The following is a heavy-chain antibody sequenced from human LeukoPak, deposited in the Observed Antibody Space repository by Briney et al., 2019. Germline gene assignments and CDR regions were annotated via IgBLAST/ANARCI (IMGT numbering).Heavy chain of an antibody. CDR1: GFTFSNAW. CDR2: IKSKTDGGTT. D-gene: IGHD1-26*01. CDR3: TTYRFPPRATTLDY. Sequence: PGGSLRLSCAASGFTFSNAWMSWVRQAPGKRLEWVGRIKSKTDGGTTDYAAPVKGRFTISRDDSKNTLYLQMNSLKTEDTAVYYCTTYRFPPRATTLDYWGQGTLVTASS. V-gene: IGHV3-15*01. J-gene: IGHJ4*02.